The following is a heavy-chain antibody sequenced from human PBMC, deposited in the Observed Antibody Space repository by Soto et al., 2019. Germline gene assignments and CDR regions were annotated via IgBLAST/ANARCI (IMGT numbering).Heavy chain of an antibody. CDR2: IYYSGST. D-gene: IGHD2-15*01. J-gene: IGHJ3*02. Sequence: SETLSLTCTVSGGSISSGGYYWSWIRQHPGKGLEWIGYIYYSGSTYYNPSLKSRVTISVDTSKNQFSLKLSSVTAADTAVYYCARDWTGYCSGGSCYGPDAFDIWGQGTMVTVSS. CDR1: GGSISSGGYY. V-gene: IGHV4-31*03. CDR3: ARDWTGYCSGGSCYGPDAFDI.